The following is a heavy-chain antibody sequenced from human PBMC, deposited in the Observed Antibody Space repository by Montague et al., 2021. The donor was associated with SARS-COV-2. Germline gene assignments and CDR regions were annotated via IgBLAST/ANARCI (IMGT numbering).Heavy chain of an antibody. Sequence: SLRLSCAASGFTFGDYAMHWVRQTPGKGLEWVSGISYNSENTGYADSVKGRFTISRDNAKNSLYLQMNSLRTDDTALYYCAKDVYYGSGNYWQAFDYWGQGTLVTVSP. CDR3: AKDVYYGSGNYWQAFDY. CDR1: GFTFGDYA. CDR2: ISYNSENT. D-gene: IGHD3-10*01. J-gene: IGHJ4*02. V-gene: IGHV3-9*01.